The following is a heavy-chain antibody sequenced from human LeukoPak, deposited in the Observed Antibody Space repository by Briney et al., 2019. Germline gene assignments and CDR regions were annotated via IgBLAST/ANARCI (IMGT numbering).Heavy chain of an antibody. V-gene: IGHV3-30*18. Sequence: GRSLTLSCAASGFTFSSYGMRWVSQAAGEWLECVAVISYDGSNKFYADSVKGRFTISRDNSKNTLYLQMNSLRAEDTAVYYCAKDLAAAGTGGFDYWGQGTLVTVSS. D-gene: IGHD6-13*01. CDR3: AKDLAAAGTGGFDY. CDR2: ISYDGSNK. CDR1: GFTFSSYG. J-gene: IGHJ4*02.